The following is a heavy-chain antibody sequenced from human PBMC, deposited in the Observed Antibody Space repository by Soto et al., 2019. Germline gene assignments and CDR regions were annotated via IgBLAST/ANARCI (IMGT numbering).Heavy chain of an antibody. Sequence: GESLKISCKGSGYSFTSYWIGWVRQMPGKGLEWMGIIYPGDSDTRYSPSFQGQVTISADESISTAYLQWSSLKASDTAMYYCARTYSSSSGMADYWGQGTLVTVSS. V-gene: IGHV5-51*01. D-gene: IGHD6-6*01. CDR1: GYSFTSYW. CDR2: IYPGDSDT. J-gene: IGHJ4*02. CDR3: ARTYSSSSGMADY.